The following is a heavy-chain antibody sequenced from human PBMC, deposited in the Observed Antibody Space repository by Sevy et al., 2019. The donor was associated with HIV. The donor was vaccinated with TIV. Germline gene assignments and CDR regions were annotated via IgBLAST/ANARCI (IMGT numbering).Heavy chain of an antibody. J-gene: IGHJ4*02. CDR2: ISNSGTTI. V-gene: IGHV3-48*03. CDR3: ARDLPPSATTVAHFDY. D-gene: IGHD4-17*01. CDR1: GFTFSSYE. Sequence: GGSLRLSCAASGFTFSSYEMNWVRQAPGKGLEWLSYISNSGTTISYSDSVRGRFTISRDNARNSLYLQMNSLRAEDMAVYYCARDLPPSATTVAHFDYWGQGTLVTVSS.